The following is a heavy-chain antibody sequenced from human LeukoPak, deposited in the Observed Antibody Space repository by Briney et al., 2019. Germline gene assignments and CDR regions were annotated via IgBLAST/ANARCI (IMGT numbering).Heavy chain of an antibody. CDR1: GDSFSSYH. J-gene: IGHJ4*02. CDR2: ISSRGST. CDR3: ARVGRGDHSWGSYYCGF. D-gene: IGHD3-16*01. V-gene: IGHV4-59*01. Sequence: SETLSLTCTVSGDSFSSYHWSWLRQPPGKGLEWIGYISSRGSTSYNPSLKSRVTISVDTSKNQFSLKLSSVTAADTAVYYCARVGRGDHSWGSYYCGFWGQGTLVSVSS.